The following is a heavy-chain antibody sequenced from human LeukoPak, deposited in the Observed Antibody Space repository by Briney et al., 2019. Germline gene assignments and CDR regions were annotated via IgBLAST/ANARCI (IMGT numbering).Heavy chain of an antibody. D-gene: IGHD4-17*01. CDR1: GFTLNSNA. J-gene: IGHJ3*02. CDR2: IGRSGFTT. Sequence: GGSLRLSCAASGFTLNSNAMTWVRQAPGKGLEWVSAIGRSGFTTYYADSVKGRFTISRDNAKNTLYLQMNSLSAEDTAVYYCARTTTVTWGPGAFDIWGQGTMVTVSS. CDR3: ARTTTVTWGPGAFDI. V-gene: IGHV3-23*01.